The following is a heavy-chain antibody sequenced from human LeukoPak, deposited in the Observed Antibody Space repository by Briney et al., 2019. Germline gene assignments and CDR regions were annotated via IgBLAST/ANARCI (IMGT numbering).Heavy chain of an antibody. CDR2: INPSGGST. Sequence: ASVKVSCKASGYTFTGYYMHWVRQAPGQGLEWMGIINPSGGSTSYAQKFQGRVTMTRDMSTSTVYMELSSLRSEDTAVYYCARVSLVGGGSYYGAFDIWGQGTMVTVSS. V-gene: IGHV1-46*01. CDR1: GYTFTGYY. D-gene: IGHD1-26*01. J-gene: IGHJ3*02. CDR3: ARVSLVGGGSYYGAFDI.